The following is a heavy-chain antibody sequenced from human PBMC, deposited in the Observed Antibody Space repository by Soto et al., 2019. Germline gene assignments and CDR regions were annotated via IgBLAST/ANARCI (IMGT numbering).Heavy chain of an antibody. J-gene: IGHJ6*02. D-gene: IGHD3-16*01. V-gene: IGHV1-18*04. CDR2: ISAYNGNT. Sequence: ASVNVSCKSSGYTFTSYCISWVRQAPGQGLEWMGWISAYNGNTNYAQKLQGRVTMTTDTSTSTAYMELRSLRSDDTAVYYCARRGEGMATIEAHYGMDVWGQGTTVTVSS. CDR3: ARRGEGMATIEAHYGMDV. CDR1: GYTFTSYC.